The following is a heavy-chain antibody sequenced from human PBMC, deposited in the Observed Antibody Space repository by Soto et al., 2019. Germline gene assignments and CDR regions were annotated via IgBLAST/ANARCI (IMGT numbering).Heavy chain of an antibody. CDR2: ISYDGSNK. D-gene: IGHD1-1*01. V-gene: IGHV3-30-3*01. J-gene: IGHJ6*01. CDR1: GFTFSNNA. Sequence: QVQLVESGGGVVQPGRSLRLSCAASGFTFSNNAMDWVRQAPGKGLEWVAVISYDGSNKYIAESVKGRFTISRDNSKNTLFLQMNSLSAEDTAVYYCARGTTTSAFSAMDVW. CDR3: ARGTTTSAFSAMDV.